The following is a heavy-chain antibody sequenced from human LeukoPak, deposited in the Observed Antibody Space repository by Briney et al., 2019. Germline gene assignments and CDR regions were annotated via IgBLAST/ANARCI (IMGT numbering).Heavy chain of an antibody. CDR2: IYYSGST. CDR1: GGSISSYY. D-gene: IGHD5-12*01. Sequence: PSETLSLTCTVSGGSISSYYWSWIRQPPGKGLEWIGYIYYSGSTNYNPSLKSRVTISVDTSKNQFSLKLSSETAADTAVYYCARYGGYGHYWGQGTLVTVSS. J-gene: IGHJ4*02. V-gene: IGHV4-59*01. CDR3: ARYGGYGHY.